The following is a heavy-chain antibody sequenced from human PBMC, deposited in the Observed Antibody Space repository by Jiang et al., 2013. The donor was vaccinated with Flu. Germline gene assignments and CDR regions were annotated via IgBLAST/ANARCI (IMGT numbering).Heavy chain of an antibody. CDR1: GFTFSDYY. J-gene: IGHJ2*01. CDR3: ARARGSGSYYTPQNWYFDL. D-gene: IGHD3-10*01. CDR2: ISSSGSTI. V-gene: IGHV3-11*01. Sequence: VQLLESGGGLVKPGGSLRLSCAASGFTFSDYYMSWIRQAPGKGLEWVSYISSSGSTIYYADSVKGRFTISRDNAKNSLYLQMNSLRAEDTAVYYCARARGSGSYYTPQNWYFDLVGPWPPWSLSP.